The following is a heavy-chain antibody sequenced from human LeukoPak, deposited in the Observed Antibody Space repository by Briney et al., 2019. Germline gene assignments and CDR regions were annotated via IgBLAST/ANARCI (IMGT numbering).Heavy chain of an antibody. Sequence: SGTLSLTCAVYGGSFSGYYWSWIRQPPGKGLEWIGEINHSGSTNYNPSLKSRVTISVDTSKNQFSLKLSSVTAADTAVYYCARSIVVVPAAIRGRFDPWGQGTLVTVSS. J-gene: IGHJ5*02. CDR3: ARSIVVVPAAIRGRFDP. CDR1: GGSFSGYY. CDR2: INHSGST. V-gene: IGHV4-34*01. D-gene: IGHD2-2*02.